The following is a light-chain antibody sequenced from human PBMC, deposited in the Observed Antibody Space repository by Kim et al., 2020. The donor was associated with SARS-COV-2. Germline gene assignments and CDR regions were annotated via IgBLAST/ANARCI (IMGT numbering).Light chain of an antibody. CDR1: SSSIGNNY. CDR2: DND. CDR3: GTWDSSLRGAV. J-gene: IGLJ7*01. Sequence: GQTVTISCSGSSSSIGNNYVSWYQQLPGTAPRLLIYDNDKRPSGIPDRFSGSKSDTSATLGITGLQTGDEADYYCGTWDSSLRGAVFGGGTQLTVL. V-gene: IGLV1-51*01.